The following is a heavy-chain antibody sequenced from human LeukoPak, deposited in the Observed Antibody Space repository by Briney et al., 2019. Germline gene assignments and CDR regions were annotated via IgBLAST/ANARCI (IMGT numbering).Heavy chain of an antibody. Sequence: GGSLRPSCAASGFTFSRYAMTWVRPAPGKGLEWDSALSGSGGSTFYADSVKGRFTISRDNSKNTLYLQMNSLRAEDTAVYYCARGPKVPAPTYYFDYWGQGTLVTVSS. CDR3: ARGPKVPAPTYYFDY. CDR1: GFTFSRYA. V-gene: IGHV3-23*01. J-gene: IGHJ4*02. D-gene: IGHD2-2*01. CDR2: LSGSGGST.